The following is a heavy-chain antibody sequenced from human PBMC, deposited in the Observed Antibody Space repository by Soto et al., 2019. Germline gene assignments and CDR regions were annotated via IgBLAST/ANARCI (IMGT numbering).Heavy chain of an antibody. CDR3: VRGVIPATIKVSWFDP. Sequence: QVQLVQSGAEVKQPGSSVKVSCKTSGGAFSSFAIHWVRQAPGQGLEWMGGFIPILRTPNYAPKFQGRVTITADKSTTTSYMELSSLRFKDTAIYYCVRGVIPATIKVSWFDPWGQGTLVTVSS. J-gene: IGHJ5*02. V-gene: IGHV1-69*06. CDR2: FIPILRTP. CDR1: GGAFSSFA. D-gene: IGHD2-2*01.